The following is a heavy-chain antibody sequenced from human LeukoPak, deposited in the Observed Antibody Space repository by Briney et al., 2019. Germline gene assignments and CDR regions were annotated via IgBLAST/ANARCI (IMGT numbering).Heavy chain of an antibody. D-gene: IGHD5-18*01. Sequence: SETLSLTCAVYGGSFSGYYWNWIRQPPGKGLEWIGEINHSGSTYYNPSLKSRVTISVDTSKNQFSLKLNSVTAADTAVYYCARVSGYSYGGNDYWGQGTLVTVSS. CDR2: INHSGST. CDR1: GGSFSGYY. J-gene: IGHJ4*02. V-gene: IGHV4-34*01. CDR3: ARVSGYSYGGNDY.